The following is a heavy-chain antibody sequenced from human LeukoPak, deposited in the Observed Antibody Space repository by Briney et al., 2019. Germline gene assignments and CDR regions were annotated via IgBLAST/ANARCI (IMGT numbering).Heavy chain of an antibody. V-gene: IGHV3-23*01. CDR1: GLILRNYC. Sequence: GGTLRLSCAVSGLILRNYCMSWVRQAPGKGLEWVGVISDSGRNTNYADSVKGRLPISRDNPKNTLYLQMNSLRAEDTAVYFCANRGVVIRVILVGFHKEAYYFDSWGQGALVTVSS. J-gene: IGHJ4*02. CDR2: ISDSGRNT. CDR3: ANRGVVIRVILVGFHKEAYYFDS. D-gene: IGHD2-15*01.